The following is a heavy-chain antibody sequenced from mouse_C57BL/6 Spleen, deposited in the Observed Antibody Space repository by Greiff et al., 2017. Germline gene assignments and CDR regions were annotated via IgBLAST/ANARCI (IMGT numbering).Heavy chain of an antibody. J-gene: IGHJ3*01. D-gene: IGHD2-12*01. CDR3: ARGGLYDGGTEFAY. V-gene: IGHV1-82*01. Sequence: VQLQQSGPELVKPGASVKISCKASGYAFSSSWMNWVKQRPGKGLEWIGRIYPGDGDTNYNGKFKGKATLTADKSSSTAYMQLSSLTSEDSAVYFGARGGLYDGGTEFAYGGQGTLVTVSA. CDR1: GYAFSSSW. CDR2: IYPGDGDT.